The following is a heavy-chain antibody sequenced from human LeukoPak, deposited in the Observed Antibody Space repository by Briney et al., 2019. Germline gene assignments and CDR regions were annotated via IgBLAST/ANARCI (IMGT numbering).Heavy chain of an antibody. CDR3: ARDMLRYSSGWYPMDY. Sequence: GGSLRLSCAASGFTFSSCAMHWVRQAPGKGLEWVAVISYDGSNKYYADSVKGRFTISRDNSKNTLYLQMNSLRAEDMAVYYCARDMLRYSSGWYPMDYWGQGTLVTVSS. CDR1: GFTFSSCA. D-gene: IGHD6-19*01. V-gene: IGHV3-30-3*01. J-gene: IGHJ4*02. CDR2: ISYDGSNK.